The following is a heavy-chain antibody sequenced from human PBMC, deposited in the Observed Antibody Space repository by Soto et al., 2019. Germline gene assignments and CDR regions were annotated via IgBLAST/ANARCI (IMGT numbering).Heavy chain of an antibody. CDR2: ISGYNGDT. J-gene: IGHJ6*02. V-gene: IGHV1-18*01. D-gene: IGHD2-8*01. CDR1: GYTFSRFG. Sequence: ASVKVSCKASGYTFSRFGISWVRQAPGQGLEWMGWISGYNGDTNYAQKFQGRVTMTIDTSTTTAYMELRGLTSGDTTIYYCAKNGQPPYYYYGLDVWG. CDR3: AKNGQPPYYYYGLDV.